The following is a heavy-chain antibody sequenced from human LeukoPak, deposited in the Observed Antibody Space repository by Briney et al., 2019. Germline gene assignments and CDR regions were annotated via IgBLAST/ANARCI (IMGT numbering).Heavy chain of an antibody. Sequence: PGGSLRLSCAASGFTFDDYAMHWVRQAPGKGLEWVSGISWNSGSIGYADSVKGRFTISRDNAKNSLYLQMNSLRAEDTAVYYCARDRTSGYHYWGQGTLVTVSS. D-gene: IGHD3-22*01. J-gene: IGHJ4*02. CDR1: GFTFDDYA. CDR2: ISWNSGSI. V-gene: IGHV3-9*01. CDR3: ARDRTSGYHY.